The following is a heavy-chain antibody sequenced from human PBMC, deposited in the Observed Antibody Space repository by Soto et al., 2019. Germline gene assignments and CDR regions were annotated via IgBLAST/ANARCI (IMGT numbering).Heavy chain of an antibody. CDR1: GFTFNNYG. J-gene: IGHJ4*02. D-gene: IGHD4-17*01. V-gene: IGHV3-23*01. Sequence: GGSLRLSCAASGFTFNNYGMSWVRQAPGKGLEWVSSISGSGGNTYYADSVKGRFTISRDNSKNTLYLQMNSLRAEDTAVYYCARDGLYGDYCFDYWGQGTLVTVSS. CDR2: ISGSGGNT. CDR3: ARDGLYGDYCFDY.